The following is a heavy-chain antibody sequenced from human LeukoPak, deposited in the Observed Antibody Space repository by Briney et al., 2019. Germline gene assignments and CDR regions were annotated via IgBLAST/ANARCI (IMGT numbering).Heavy chain of an antibody. CDR2: IKQDGSEK. CDR3: ARTIFGVVSYFDI. Sequence: PGGSLRLSCAASGFTFSGYWMSWVRQAPGKGLEWVANIKQDGSEKYYVDSVKGRFTISRDNAKNSLYLQMNSLRAEDTAVYYCARTIFGVVSYFDIWGQGTMVTVSS. V-gene: IGHV3-7*01. D-gene: IGHD3-3*01. J-gene: IGHJ3*02. CDR1: GFTFSGYW.